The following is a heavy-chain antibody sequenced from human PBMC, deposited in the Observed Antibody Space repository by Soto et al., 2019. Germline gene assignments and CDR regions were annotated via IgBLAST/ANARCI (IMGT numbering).Heavy chain of an antibody. V-gene: IGHV4-34*01. CDR3: ANKNNWFDP. CDR1: GGSFSCYS. Sequence: SETLSLTCAVYGGSFSCYSWSWIRQPPGKGLEWIREINHSGRTTYNPSLKSRVTISVEKYKKPFSLKLSYVTAADTAVYYCANKNNWFDPWGQGTLVTV. CDR2: INHSGRT. J-gene: IGHJ5*02.